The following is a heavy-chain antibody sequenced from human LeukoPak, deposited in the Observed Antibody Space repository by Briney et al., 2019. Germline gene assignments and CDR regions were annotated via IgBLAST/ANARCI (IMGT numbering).Heavy chain of an antibody. J-gene: IGHJ4*02. D-gene: IGHD5-18*01. CDR1: GGSISSYY. V-gene: IGHV4-59*01. Sequence: SESLSLTCTVSGGSISSYYWSWIRQPPGKGLEWIGYIYYSGSTNYNPSLKSRVTISVDTSKNQFSLKLSSVTAADTAVYYCATSPIQLWLPFDYWGQGTLVTVSS. CDR3: ATSPIQLWLPFDY. CDR2: IYYSGST.